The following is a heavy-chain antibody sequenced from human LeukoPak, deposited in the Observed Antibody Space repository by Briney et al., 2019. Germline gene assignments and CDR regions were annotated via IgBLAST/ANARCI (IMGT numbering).Heavy chain of an antibody. CDR3: ARVKGCLDY. CDR1: GGSISSYY. V-gene: IGHV4-59*08. CDR2: IYYSGST. D-gene: IGHD6-19*01. Sequence: SETLSLTCTVSGGSISSYYWSWIRQPPGKGLEWIGYIYYSGSTYYNPSLKSRVTISVDPSKNQFSLKLSSVTAADTAVYYCARVKGCLDYWGQGTLVTVSS. J-gene: IGHJ4*02.